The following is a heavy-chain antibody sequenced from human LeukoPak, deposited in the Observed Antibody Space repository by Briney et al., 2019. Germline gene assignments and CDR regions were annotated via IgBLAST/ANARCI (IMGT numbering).Heavy chain of an antibody. V-gene: IGHV4-31*03. CDR3: ARSRGSSGFS. J-gene: IGHJ5*02. D-gene: IGHD3-22*01. CDR2: IFYTGNT. Sequence: SQTLSLTCTVSGASINSGGFYWSWVRQHPGTGLESIGYIFYTGNTNYNPSLKSRVTISLDTSKNQFSLKLNSVTAADTAVYYCARSRGSSGFSWGQGTLVTVSS. CDR1: GASINSGGFY.